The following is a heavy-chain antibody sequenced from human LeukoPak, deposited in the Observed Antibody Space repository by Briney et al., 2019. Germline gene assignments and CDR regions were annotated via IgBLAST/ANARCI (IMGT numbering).Heavy chain of an antibody. D-gene: IGHD2-15*01. V-gene: IGHV3-20*04. J-gene: IGHJ4*02. Sequence: GGSLRLSCATSGFTFDDYRMSWVRQAPGKGLEWVSGINWNGDSTGYADSVKGRFTISRDNAKNSLYLQMNSLTAEDTALYYCARGLRILRDPLDYWGQGTLVTVSS. CDR3: ARGLRILRDPLDY. CDR1: GFTFDDYR. CDR2: INWNGDST.